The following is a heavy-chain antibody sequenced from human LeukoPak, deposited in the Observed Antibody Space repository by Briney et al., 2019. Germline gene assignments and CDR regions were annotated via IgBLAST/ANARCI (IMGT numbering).Heavy chain of an antibody. D-gene: IGHD3-22*01. V-gene: IGHV3-21*01. CDR1: GLIFSDYS. J-gene: IGHJ4*02. Sequence: GGSLRLSCEASGLIFSDYSFNWIRQAPGKGLEWVASINPLASSIYYADSVRGRFIISRDNAKRVVYLQMDSLRAEGTAFYFCARLRRNFDRTGYYYYYDYWGRGTLVTVSS. CDR2: INPLASSI. CDR3: ARLRRNFDRTGYYYYYDY.